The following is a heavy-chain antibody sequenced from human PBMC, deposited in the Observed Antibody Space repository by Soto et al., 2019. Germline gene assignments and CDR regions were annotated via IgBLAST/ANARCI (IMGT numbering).Heavy chain of an antibody. CDR1: GGSFSGYY. V-gene: IGHV4-34*01. J-gene: IGHJ4*02. Sequence: NPSETLSLTCAVYGGSFSGYYWSWIRQPPGKGLEWIGEINHSGSTNYNPSLKSRVTISVDTSKNQFSLKLKSVTAADTAIYYCARRTVNIRTFYSGLKTHCFDYWGQGAPVTVSS. CDR3: ARRTVNIRTFYSGLKTHCFDY. D-gene: IGHD6-19*01. CDR2: INHSGST.